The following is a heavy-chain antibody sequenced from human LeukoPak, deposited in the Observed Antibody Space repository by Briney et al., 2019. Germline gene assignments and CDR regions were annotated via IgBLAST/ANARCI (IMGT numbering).Heavy chain of an antibody. CDR1: GFTFDDYA. Sequence: PGRSLRLSCAASGFTFDDYAMHWVRQAPGKGLEWVSGISWNSGSIGYADSVKGRFTISRDNAKNSLYLQMNGLRAEDTALYYCAKVAAMYAFDIWGQGTMVTVSS. D-gene: IGHD2-2*01. CDR2: ISWNSGSI. J-gene: IGHJ3*02. V-gene: IGHV3-9*01. CDR3: AKVAAMYAFDI.